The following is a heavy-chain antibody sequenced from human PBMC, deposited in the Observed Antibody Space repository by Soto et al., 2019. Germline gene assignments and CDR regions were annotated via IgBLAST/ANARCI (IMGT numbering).Heavy chain of an antibody. V-gene: IGHV3-21*01. J-gene: IGHJ6*03. CDR3: ARDGSSDYYYYMDV. CDR2: ITSGGGYI. D-gene: IGHD3-10*01. Sequence: PGGSLRLSCAGSGFSFSGDSMDWVRQAPGKGLEWVSYITSGGGYIFYSDSVKGRFTISRDNANNSLYLQMNSLRTEDTAVYYCARDGSSDYYYYMDVWGKGTTVTVSS. CDR1: GFSFSGDS.